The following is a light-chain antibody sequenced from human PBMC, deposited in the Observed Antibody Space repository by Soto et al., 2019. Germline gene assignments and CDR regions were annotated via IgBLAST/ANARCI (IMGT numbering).Light chain of an antibody. CDR2: GAF. CDR1: QSVGSNY. CDR3: QHYGSTVYT. Sequence: DIVLTQSPGTLSLSPGERATLSCRASQSVGSNYLAWYQQKPGQAPRLLIYGAFSRATGIPDRFSGSGSGTDCTLTITRLEPEDFAVYYCQHYGSTVYTFGQGTKLEIK. J-gene: IGKJ2*01. V-gene: IGKV3-20*01.